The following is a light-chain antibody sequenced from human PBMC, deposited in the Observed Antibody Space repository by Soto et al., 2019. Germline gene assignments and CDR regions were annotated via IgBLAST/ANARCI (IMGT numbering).Light chain of an antibody. CDR2: AAS. CDR3: QQLLSYPIT. J-gene: IGKJ5*01. CDR1: QTISSW. V-gene: IGKV1-9*01. Sequence: DIQMTQSPSTLSGSVGDRVTITCRAGQTISSWLAWYQQKPGKAPKLLIYAASTLQSGVPLRFSGSGSGTSFTLTISSLQPEDFATYYCQQLLSYPITFGQGTRLEIK.